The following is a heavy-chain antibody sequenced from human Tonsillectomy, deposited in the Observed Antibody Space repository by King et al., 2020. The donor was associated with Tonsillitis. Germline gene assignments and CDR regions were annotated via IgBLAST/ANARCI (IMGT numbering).Heavy chain of an antibody. CDR3: ATGQQPMGLDS. J-gene: IGHJ4*02. CDR1: GDSISSGRRY. CDR2: MYTNGET. V-gene: IGHV4-61*02. Sequence: VQLQESGPGLVKPSQTLSLTCSVSGDSISSGRRYWSWVRQPAGKGLEWIGRMYTNGETNYNPSLKSRVTISLDTSKNHFSLKVTSVTDADTAMYYCATGQQPMGLDSWGQGTLVTVSS. D-gene: IGHD2-8*02.